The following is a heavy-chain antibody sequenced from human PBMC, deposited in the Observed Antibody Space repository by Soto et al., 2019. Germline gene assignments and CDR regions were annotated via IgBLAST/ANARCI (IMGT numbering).Heavy chain of an antibody. Sequence: EVQLVESGGGLVQPGGSLRLSCAASGFSFSNYSMNWVRQAPGKGLEWVSYITSTSGTIYYADSVKGRFTTSRDNAKNSLYLQMNSLGDEDTAVYYCARLPKETTVTSWGRGTLVTVSS. CDR1: GFSFSNYS. V-gene: IGHV3-48*02. CDR3: ARLPKETTVTS. D-gene: IGHD4-17*01. J-gene: IGHJ4*02. CDR2: ITSTSGTI.